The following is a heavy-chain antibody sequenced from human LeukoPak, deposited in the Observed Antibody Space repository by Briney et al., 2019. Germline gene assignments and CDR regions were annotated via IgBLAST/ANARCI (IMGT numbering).Heavy chain of an antibody. CDR1: GGSLSSSSYY. J-gene: IGHJ5*02. V-gene: IGHV4-39*07. Sequence: PSETLSLTCTVSGGSLSSSSYYWGWLRHPPGTGLEWIGSTYYSGSTYYNPSPKRRVTITLDTSKNQFSLKLGSVTAADTAVYYCARDRVTSDYDFWSGYSNWFDPWGQGTLVTVSS. CDR2: TYYSGST. D-gene: IGHD3-3*01. CDR3: ARDRVTSDYDFWSGYSNWFDP.